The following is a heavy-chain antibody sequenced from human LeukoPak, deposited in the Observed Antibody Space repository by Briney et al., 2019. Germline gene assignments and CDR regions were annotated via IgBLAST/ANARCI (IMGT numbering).Heavy chain of an antibody. J-gene: IGHJ6*02. V-gene: IGHV1-69*04. Sequence: ASVKVSCKASGGIFSSYAISWVRQAPGQGLEWMGRIIPIFGIANYAQKFQGRVTITADKSTSTAYMELSSLRSEDTAVYYCARSCRGLWFGENYYYYGMDVWGQGTTVTVSS. CDR3: ARSCRGLWFGENYYYYGMDV. D-gene: IGHD3-10*01. CDR2: IIPIFGIA. CDR1: GGIFSSYA.